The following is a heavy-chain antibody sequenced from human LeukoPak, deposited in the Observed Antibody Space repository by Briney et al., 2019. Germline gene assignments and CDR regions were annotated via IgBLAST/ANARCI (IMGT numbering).Heavy chain of an antibody. CDR2: VYYTGTT. Sequence: SETLSLTCTVSGGSISSSSYYWGWIRQPPGKGLEWIGGVYYTGTTYSNPSLKSRVTISVDTSKNQFSLRLSSVTAADTAVYYCARHVSVAVTIFFDYWGQGTLVTVSS. CDR3: ARHVSVAVTIFFDY. D-gene: IGHD6-19*01. J-gene: IGHJ4*02. CDR1: GGSISSSSYY. V-gene: IGHV4-39*01.